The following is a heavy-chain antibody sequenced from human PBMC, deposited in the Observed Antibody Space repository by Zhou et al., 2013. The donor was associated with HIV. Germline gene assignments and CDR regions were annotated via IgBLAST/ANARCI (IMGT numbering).Heavy chain of an antibody. CDR2: IIPIFGTA. CDR1: GGTFSSYA. CDR3: ARATSSTDRPVWYYYYMDV. V-gene: IGHV1-69*05. J-gene: IGHJ6*03. D-gene: IGHD2-2*01. Sequence: QVQLVQSGAEVKKPGSSVKVSCKASGGTFSSYAISWVRQAPGQGLEWMGGIIPIFGTANYAQKFQGRVTITTDESTSTAYMELSSLRSEDTAVYYCARATSSTDRPVWYYYYMDVWGKGTTVTVSS.